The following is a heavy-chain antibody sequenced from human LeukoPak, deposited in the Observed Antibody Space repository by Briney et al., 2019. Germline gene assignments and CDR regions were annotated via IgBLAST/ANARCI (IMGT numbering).Heavy chain of an antibody. D-gene: IGHD3-10*01. CDR1: GFTFITFG. Sequence: GGSLRLSCAASGFTFITFGMNWVRQAPGKGLEWVSSISSGSSSIHYADSVKGRFTISRDNAENSLYLDMNNLRAEDTAIYFCARVTNYFYYMDVRGKGTTVTVYS. V-gene: IGHV3-21*01. J-gene: IGHJ6*03. CDR3: ARVTNYFYYMDV. CDR2: ISSGSSSI.